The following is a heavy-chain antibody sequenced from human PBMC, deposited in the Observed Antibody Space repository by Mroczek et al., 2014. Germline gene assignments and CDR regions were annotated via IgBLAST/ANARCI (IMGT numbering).Heavy chain of an antibody. CDR2: IYYSGST. D-gene: IGHD6-13*01. CDR3: ARDQGYSSTARNYYYGMDV. V-gene: IGHV4-30-4*01. Sequence: QVQLQESGPGLVKPSQTRPSPALSLVAPSAVVITTGVGSASPHGKGLEWIGYIYYSGSTYYNPSLKSRVTISVDTSKNQFSLKLSSVTAADTAVYYCARDQGYSSTARNYYYGMDVWGQGTTVTVSS. CDR1: VAPSAVVITT. J-gene: IGHJ6*02.